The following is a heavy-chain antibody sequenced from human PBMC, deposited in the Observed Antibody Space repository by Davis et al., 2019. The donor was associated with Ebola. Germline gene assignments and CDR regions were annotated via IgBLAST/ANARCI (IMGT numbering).Heavy chain of an antibody. J-gene: IGHJ5*02. D-gene: IGHD6-19*01. V-gene: IGHV3-23*01. CDR2: ISGSGGST. CDR1: GFTFSSYA. Sequence: PGGSLRLSCAASGFTFSSYAMSWVRQAPGKGLEWVSAISGSGGSTYYADSVKGRFTISRDNSKNTLYLQMNSLRAEDTAVYYCAKDLLKQWLEMNWFDPWGQGTLVTVSS. CDR3: AKDLLKQWLEMNWFDP.